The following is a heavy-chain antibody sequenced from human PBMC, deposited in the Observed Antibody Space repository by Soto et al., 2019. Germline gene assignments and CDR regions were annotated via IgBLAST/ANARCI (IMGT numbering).Heavy chain of an antibody. CDR1: GGSISSSSYY. Sequence: QLQLQESGPGLVKPSETLSLTCTVSGGSISSSSYYWGWIRQPPGKGLEWIGSIYYSGSTYYNPSLKSRVTISVDTSKNQFSLKLSSVTAADTAVYYCARRSPGEGWFDPWGQGTLVTVSS. D-gene: IGHD4-17*01. V-gene: IGHV4-39*01. CDR2: IYYSGST. J-gene: IGHJ5*02. CDR3: ARRSPGEGWFDP.